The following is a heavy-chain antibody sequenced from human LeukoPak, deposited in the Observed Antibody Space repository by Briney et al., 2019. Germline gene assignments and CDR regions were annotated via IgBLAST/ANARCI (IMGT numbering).Heavy chain of an antibody. Sequence: ASVKVSCKASGYTFTGYYMHWVRQAPGQGLEWMGWINPNSGGTNYAQKFQGRVTMTRDTSISTAYLQWSSLKASDTAMYYCARPGDGMGTTGYYYGLDVWGQGTTVTVSS. D-gene: IGHD1-26*01. V-gene: IGHV1-2*02. CDR2: INPNSGGT. CDR3: ARPGDGMGTTGYYYGLDV. J-gene: IGHJ6*02. CDR1: GYTFTGYY.